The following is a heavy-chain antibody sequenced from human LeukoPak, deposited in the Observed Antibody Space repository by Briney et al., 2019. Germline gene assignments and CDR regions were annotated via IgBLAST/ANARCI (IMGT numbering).Heavy chain of an antibody. Sequence: GASVKVSCKASGYTFTSYAMHWVRQAPGQRLEWMGWINAGNGNTKYSQKFQGRVTITRDTSASTAYMELSSLRSEDTAVYYCARGHYDFWSGYSGGAYYFDYWGQGTLVTVSS. J-gene: IGHJ4*02. CDR1: GYTFTSYA. CDR3: ARGHYDFWSGYSGGAYYFDY. CDR2: INAGNGNT. V-gene: IGHV1-3*01. D-gene: IGHD3-3*01.